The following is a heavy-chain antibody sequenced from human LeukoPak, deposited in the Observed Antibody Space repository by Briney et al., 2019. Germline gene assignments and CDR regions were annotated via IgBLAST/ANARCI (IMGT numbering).Heavy chain of an antibody. D-gene: IGHD4-11*01. CDR2: IYTSGST. Sequence: SETLSLTCTVSGGSISSGSYYWSWIRQPAGKGLEWIGRIYTSGSTNYNPSLKSRVTISVDTSKNQFSLKLGSVTAADTAVYYCARHGGLGVTTSPHFDYWGQGTLVTVSS. CDR3: ARHGGLGVTTSPHFDY. V-gene: IGHV4-61*02. J-gene: IGHJ4*02. CDR1: GGSISSGSYY.